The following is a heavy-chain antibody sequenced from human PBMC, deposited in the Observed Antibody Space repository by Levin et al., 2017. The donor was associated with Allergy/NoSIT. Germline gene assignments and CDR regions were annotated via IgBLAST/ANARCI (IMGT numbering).Heavy chain of an antibody. D-gene: IGHD5-24*01. Sequence: ETLSLTCVASGFAFSAYGMTWVRQAPGKGLEWLSSISYSSSSGESTYYADSVKGRFTISRDNDKNSLYLQMNSLRDEDTAVYFCARDPRRRDGYNFDYWGQGTLVTVSS. CDR2: ISYSSSSGEST. CDR1: GFAFSAYG. CDR3: ARDPRRRDGYNFDY. J-gene: IGHJ4*02. V-gene: IGHV3-48*02.